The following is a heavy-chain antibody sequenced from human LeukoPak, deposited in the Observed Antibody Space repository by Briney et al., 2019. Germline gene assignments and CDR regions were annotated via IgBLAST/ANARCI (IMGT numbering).Heavy chain of an antibody. J-gene: IGHJ4*02. D-gene: IGHD3-3*01. CDR1: GFTFSSYA. V-gene: IGHV3-23*01. CDR3: AKRPYDFWSGYYFDY. Sequence: PGGSLRLSCAASGFTFSSYAMSWVRQAPGKGLEWVSAISGSGGSTYYADSVKGRFTISRDNSKNTLYLQMNSLRAEDTAVYYCAKRPYDFWSGYYFDYWGQGTLVTVSS. CDR2: ISGSGGST.